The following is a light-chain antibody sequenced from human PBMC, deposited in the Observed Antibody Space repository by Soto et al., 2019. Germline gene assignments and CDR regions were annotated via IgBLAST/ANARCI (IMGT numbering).Light chain of an antibody. Sequence: EIVMTQSPATLSVSPGERATLSCRASQSVSSNLAWYQQKPGQAPRLLIYGASTRATGIPARFSGSGSGTEFTLTISTLQSEDFAVYYCQQYNNWPPLTFGPGTKCISN. CDR2: GAS. V-gene: IGKV3-15*01. CDR1: QSVSSN. J-gene: IGKJ3*01. CDR3: QQYNNWPPLT.